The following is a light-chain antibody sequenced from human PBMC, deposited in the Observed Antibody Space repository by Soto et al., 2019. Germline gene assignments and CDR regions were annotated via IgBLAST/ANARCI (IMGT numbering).Light chain of an antibody. CDR2: DAS. CDR3: QQYHIYPPT. CDR1: QSIITW. Sequence: DIQMTQSPSTLPASVGDRVTITCRASQSIITWLAWFQQAPGKAPKILISDASSLKSGVPSRFSGSGSGTEFTLTISSLQPDDFATYYCQQYHIYPPTFGGGTKVDIK. V-gene: IGKV1-5*01. J-gene: IGKJ4*01.